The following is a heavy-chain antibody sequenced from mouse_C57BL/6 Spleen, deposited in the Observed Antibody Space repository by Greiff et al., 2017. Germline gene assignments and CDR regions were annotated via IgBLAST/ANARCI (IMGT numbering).Heavy chain of an antibody. J-gene: IGHJ1*03. V-gene: IGHV5-17*01. CDR1: GFTFSDYG. Sequence: EVQLVESGGGLVKPGGSLKLSCAASGFTFSDYGMHWVRQAPEKGLEWVAYISSGSSTIYYADTVKGRFTISRDNAKNTLFLQMTSLRSEDTAMYYCARRGIYDGYSYWYFDVWGTGTTVTVSS. CDR3: ARRGIYDGYSYWYFDV. CDR2: ISSGSSTI. D-gene: IGHD2-3*01.